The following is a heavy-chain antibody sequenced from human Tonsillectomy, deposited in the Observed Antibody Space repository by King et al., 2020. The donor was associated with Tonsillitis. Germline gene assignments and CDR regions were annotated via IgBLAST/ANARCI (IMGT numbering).Heavy chain of an antibody. D-gene: IGHD2-15*01. CDR2: LSGSGDST. J-gene: IGHJ6*02. V-gene: IGHV3-23*04. Sequence: VQLVESGGGLVQPGGSRRLSCAASGFTFSSYAMSWVRQAPGKGLEWVSALSGSGDSTYYAASVRGRFTISRDNSKNTLYLQMNSLRADDTAVYYCAKGGYCSGVSCYNPPYYYYGMDVWGQGTTVTVS. CDR3: AKGGYCSGVSCYNPPYYYYGMDV. CDR1: GFTFSSYA.